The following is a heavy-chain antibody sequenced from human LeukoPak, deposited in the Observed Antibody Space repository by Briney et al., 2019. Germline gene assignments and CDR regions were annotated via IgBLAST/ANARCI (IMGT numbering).Heavy chain of an antibody. D-gene: IGHD6-6*01. V-gene: IGHV4-30-2*03. CDR3: ARRLSTYSSSPYFDY. CDR2: IYYSGGT. J-gene: IGHJ4*02. Sequence: SQTLSLTCAVSGGSISSGGYSWGWIRQPPGKGLEWIGSIYYSGGTYYNPSLKSRVTISVDTSKNQFSLKLSSVTAADTAVYYCARRLSTYSSSPYFDYWGQGTLVTVSS. CDR1: GGSISSGGYS.